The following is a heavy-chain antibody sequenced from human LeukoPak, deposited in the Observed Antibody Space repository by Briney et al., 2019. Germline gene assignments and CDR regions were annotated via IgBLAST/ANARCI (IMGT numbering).Heavy chain of an antibody. J-gene: IGHJ4*02. V-gene: IGHV3-48*01. CDR3: AREIGEFSSSGNIAY. D-gene: IGHD6-6*01. Sequence: PGGSLRLSRTVSGFTFSTYSMNWVRQAPGKGLEDIAYISRSGSAIHYADSVKGRFTISRDNAKNSLYLQMNSLRAEDTAVYYCAREIGEFSSSGNIAYWGQGTLATVSS. CDR2: ISRSGSAI. CDR1: GFTFSTYS.